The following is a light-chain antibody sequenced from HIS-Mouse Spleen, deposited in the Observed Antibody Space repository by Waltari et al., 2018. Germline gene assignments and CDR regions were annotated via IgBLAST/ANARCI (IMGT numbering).Light chain of an antibody. J-gene: IGLJ2*01. CDR3: QSADSSGTYHVV. Sequence: SYELTQPPSVSVSPGQTARITCSGDALPKQYAYWYQQKPGQAPVLVINKDSERPSGIPWRFSGSSSGTTCTLTISGVQAEDEADYYCQSADSSGTYHVVFGGGTKLTVL. V-gene: IGLV3-25*03. CDR1: ALPKQY. CDR2: KDS.